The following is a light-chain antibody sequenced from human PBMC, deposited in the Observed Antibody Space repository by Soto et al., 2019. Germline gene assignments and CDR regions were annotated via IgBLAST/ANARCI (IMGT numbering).Light chain of an antibody. CDR2: GAS. CDR1: QTIHTN. Sequence: IVMAQTSAPPSVVPGERATLSCRAGQTIHTNLAWYQQKPGQAPRLLFYGASTGATGLPARFSGSGSGTEFTLTINSLQAEDCAVYYCQQYYNWPRTFGQGTRPEI. V-gene: IGKV3-15*01. J-gene: IGKJ5*01. CDR3: QQYYNWPRT.